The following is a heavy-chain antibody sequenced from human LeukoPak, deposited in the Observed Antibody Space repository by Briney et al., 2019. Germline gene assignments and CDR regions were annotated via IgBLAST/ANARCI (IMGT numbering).Heavy chain of an antibody. J-gene: IGHJ5*02. Sequence: PSETLSLTCTVSGGSISSSSYYWGWIRQPPGKGLEWIGSIYYSGSTYYNPSLKSRVTISVDTSKNQFSLKLSSVTAADTAVYYCARTLAGLNWFDPWGQGALVTVSS. CDR3: ARTLAGLNWFDP. V-gene: IGHV4-39*07. D-gene: IGHD6-13*01. CDR2: IYYSGST. CDR1: GGSISSSSYY.